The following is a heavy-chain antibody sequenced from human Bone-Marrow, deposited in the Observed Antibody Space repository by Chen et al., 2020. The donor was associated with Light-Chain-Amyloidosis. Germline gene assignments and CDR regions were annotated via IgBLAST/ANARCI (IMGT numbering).Heavy chain of an antibody. V-gene: IGHV1-69*01. CDR2: IMPVFGTP. Sequence: QVQLVQSGAAVMKPGSSVKVSCEASGGTFSTYAISWVRQGPGQGLEWMGGIMPVFGTPYYARKFQGRLAISADESTSTAYMELRSLTFEDTAVYYCARNHSSAWATYYYGLDVWGQGTTVTVSS. CDR1: GGTFSTYA. J-gene: IGHJ6*02. D-gene: IGHD3-10*01. CDR3: ARNHSSAWATYYYGLDV.